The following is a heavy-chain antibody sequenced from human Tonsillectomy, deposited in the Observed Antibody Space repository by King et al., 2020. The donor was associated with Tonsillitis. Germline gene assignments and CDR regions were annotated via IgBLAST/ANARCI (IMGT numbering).Heavy chain of an antibody. CDR1: GFIFTGHY. CDR2: INLNSGGT. Sequence: QLVQSGAEVKKPGASVKVSCKASGFIFTGHYMHWLRQAPGQGLEWMGWINLNSGGTDYAQRFQGRVTMTRDTSITTAYMELSGLRFDDTAVYYCARDNRWNDVGGWFDPWGQGTLVTVSS. J-gene: IGHJ5*02. CDR3: ARDNRWNDVGGWFDP. D-gene: IGHD1-1*01. V-gene: IGHV1-2*02.